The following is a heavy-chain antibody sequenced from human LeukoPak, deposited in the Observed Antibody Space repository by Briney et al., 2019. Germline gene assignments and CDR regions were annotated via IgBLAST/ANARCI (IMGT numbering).Heavy chain of an antibody. V-gene: IGHV1-46*01. J-gene: IGHJ5*02. CDR1: GYTFTSYY. CDR2: INPSGGST. CDR3: ARAPGGAPPQKFWSGPHNWFDP. D-gene: IGHD3-3*01. Sequence: ASVKVSCKASGYTFTSYYMHWVRQAPGQGLEWMGIINPSGGSTSYAQKFQGRVTMTRDTSTSTVYMVLSSLRSEDTAVYYCARAPGGAPPQKFWSGPHNWFDPWGQGTLVTVSS.